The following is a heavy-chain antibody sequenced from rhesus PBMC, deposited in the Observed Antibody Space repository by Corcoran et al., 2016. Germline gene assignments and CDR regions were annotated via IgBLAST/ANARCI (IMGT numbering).Heavy chain of an antibody. CDR2: INPSDSET. J-gene: IGHJ5-2*02. CDR3: AKTTFSDGWFTLLDV. Sequence: EVQLVQSGAEVKRPGESLQISCKTSGYRFTSSWIGWLRQVPGEGLEWVGAINPSDSETKYSPSFHGQVTVSADKTINTAYLQWTSLKASDTATYYCAKTTFSDGWFTLLDVWGRGTLVTVSS. V-gene: IGHV5-20*02. D-gene: IGHD6-31*01. CDR1: GYRFTSSW.